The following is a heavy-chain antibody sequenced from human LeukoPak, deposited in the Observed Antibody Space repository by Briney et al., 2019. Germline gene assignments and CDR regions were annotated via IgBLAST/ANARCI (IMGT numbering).Heavy chain of an antibody. Sequence: SETLSLTCTVSSGSISSNYWNWIRQPPGKGLEWIGYIYYSGSTDYNPSLKSRVTISVDTSKNQFSLKLSSVTAADTAVYYCARDLGYGDPFDYWGQGTLVTVSS. CDR1: SGSISSNY. D-gene: IGHD4-17*01. CDR2: IYYSGST. V-gene: IGHV4-59*01. J-gene: IGHJ4*02. CDR3: ARDLGYGDPFDY.